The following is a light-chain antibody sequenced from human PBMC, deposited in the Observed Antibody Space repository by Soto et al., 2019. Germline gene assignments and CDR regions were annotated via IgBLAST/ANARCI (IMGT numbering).Light chain of an antibody. J-gene: IGLJ1*01. CDR3: QVWDSSSDPFYV. Sequence: SYKLTQPPSVSVAPGKTARITCGGNNIGSKSVHWYQQKPGQAPVLVIYYDSDRPSGIPERFSGSNSGNTATLTISRVEAGDEADYYCQVWDSSSDPFYVFGTGTKLTVL. V-gene: IGLV3-21*04. CDR2: YDS. CDR1: NIGSKS.